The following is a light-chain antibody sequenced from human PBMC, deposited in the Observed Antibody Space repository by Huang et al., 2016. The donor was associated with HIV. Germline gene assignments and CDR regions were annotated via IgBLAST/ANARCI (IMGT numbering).Light chain of an antibody. CDR3: QQTDRFSIT. CDR2: ATS. V-gene: IGKV1-12*01. J-gene: IGKJ5*01. Sequence: DIQMTQSPSSVSASVGERVTITCRASQDISSYIAWYQHKPGKDPKLLIYATSTLQSGVPSRFSGSSSGTAFTLTISSLQPEDFATYYCQQTDRFSITFGQGTRLEIK. CDR1: QDISSY.